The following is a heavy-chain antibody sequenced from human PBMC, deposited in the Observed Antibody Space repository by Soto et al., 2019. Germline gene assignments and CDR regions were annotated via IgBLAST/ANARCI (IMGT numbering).Heavy chain of an antibody. J-gene: IGHJ5*02. Sequence: ASVKVSCKASGYTFTSYDINWVRQATGQGLEWMGWMNPNSGNTGYAQKFQGRVTMTRNTSISTAYMELSSLRSEDTAVYYCARGLLYYDILNGYYKGTDNWFDPWGQGTLVTVSS. V-gene: IGHV1-8*01. CDR3: ARGLLYYDILNGYYKGTDNWFDP. CDR1: GYTFTSYD. D-gene: IGHD3-9*01. CDR2: MNPNSGNT.